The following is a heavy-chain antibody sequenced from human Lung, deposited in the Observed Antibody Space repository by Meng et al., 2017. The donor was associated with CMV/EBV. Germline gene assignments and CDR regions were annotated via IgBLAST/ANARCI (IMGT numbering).Heavy chain of an antibody. Sequence: GGSXRLSCAASGFTFSSYAMHWVRQAPGKGLEWVAVISYDGSNKYYADSVKGRFTISRDNSKNTLYLQMNSLRAEDTAVYYCARDRGGIVGATKGYYGMDVWXQGTXVTVSS. V-gene: IGHV3-30*04. D-gene: IGHD1-26*01. CDR1: GFTFSSYA. CDR2: ISYDGSNK. CDR3: ARDRGGIVGATKGYYGMDV. J-gene: IGHJ6*02.